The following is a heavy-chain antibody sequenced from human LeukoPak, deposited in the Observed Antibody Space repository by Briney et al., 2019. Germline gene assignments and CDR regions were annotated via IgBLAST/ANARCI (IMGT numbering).Heavy chain of an antibody. J-gene: IGHJ4*02. CDR2: ISSSGSTI. CDR3: AREVDSRGYYYHY. CDR1: GFPFSDYY. V-gene: IGHV3-11*01. Sequence: PGGSLRLSCAPSGFPFSDYYMMWIRQATGEALEWVSYISSSGSTIYYADSVKGRFTISRDNAKNSLYLQMSSLRAEDTAVYYCAREVDSRGYYYHYWGQETLVTVSS. D-gene: IGHD3-22*01.